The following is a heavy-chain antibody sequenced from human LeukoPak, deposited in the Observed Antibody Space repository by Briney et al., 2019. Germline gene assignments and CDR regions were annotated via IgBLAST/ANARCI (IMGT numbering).Heavy chain of an antibody. CDR1: GLTFSSYA. J-gene: IGHJ4*02. D-gene: IGHD3-22*01. CDR3: AKDVDRVQSYYFDY. Sequence: PGGSLRLSCTVSGLTFSSYAMSWVRQAPGKGLEWVSGISGSGVSTNYADSVKGRFTISRDNSKNTLYLQMNSLRAEDTAIYYCAKDVDRVQSYYFDYWGQGTLVTVSS. V-gene: IGHV3-23*01. CDR2: ISGSGVST.